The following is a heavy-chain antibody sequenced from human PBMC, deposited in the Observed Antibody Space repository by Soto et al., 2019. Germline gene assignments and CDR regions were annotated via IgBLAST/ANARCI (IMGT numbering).Heavy chain of an antibody. Sequence: KSSETLCLTCAVYGGSFSGYYWSWIRQPPGKGLEWIGEINHSGSTNYNPSLKSRVTISVDTSKNQFSLKLSSVTAADTAVYYCARGRGYDYGDYRFDYWGQGTLVTVSS. CDR3: ARGRGYDYGDYRFDY. J-gene: IGHJ4*02. CDR2: INHSGST. CDR1: GGSFSGYY. D-gene: IGHD4-17*01. V-gene: IGHV4-34*01.